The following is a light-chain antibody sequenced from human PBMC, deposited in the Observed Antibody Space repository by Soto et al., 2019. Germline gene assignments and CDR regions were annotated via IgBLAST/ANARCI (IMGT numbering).Light chain of an antibody. CDR1: QSVGSIY. J-gene: IGKJ1*01. V-gene: IGKV3-20*01. CDR3: QQYCSAPRT. Sequence: DIVLTQSPGTLSLSPGERATLSCRASQSVGSIYLAWYQQKPGQAPRLLIHGASNRAAGIPDRFSGSGSGTDFTLTISRLEPEDFAVYYCQQYCSAPRTFGQGTKVDIK. CDR2: GAS.